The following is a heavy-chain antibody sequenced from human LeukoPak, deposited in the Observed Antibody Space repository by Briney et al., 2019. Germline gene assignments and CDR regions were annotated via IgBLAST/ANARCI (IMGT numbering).Heavy chain of an antibody. CDR1: GFTFSSYG. J-gene: IGHJ4*02. Sequence: GGSLRLSCAASGFTFSSYGMHWVRQAPGKGLEWVAVISYDGSNKYYADSVKGRFTISRDNSKNTLYLQMNSLRAEDTAVYHCAKDLRDYYGSVKYWGQGTLVTVSS. CDR2: ISYDGSNK. D-gene: IGHD3-10*01. V-gene: IGHV3-30*18. CDR3: AKDLRDYYGSVKY.